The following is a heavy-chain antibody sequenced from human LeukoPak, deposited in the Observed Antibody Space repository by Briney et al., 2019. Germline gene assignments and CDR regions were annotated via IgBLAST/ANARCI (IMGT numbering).Heavy chain of an antibody. Sequence: GGSLRLSCAASGVTFSSYAMTWVRQAPGKGLEWVSAISGSGGSTYYADSVKGRFTISGDNSKNTLYLQMNSLRAEDTAVYYCARLDILTPGGDYWGQGTLVTVSS. V-gene: IGHV3-23*01. CDR3: ARLDILTPGGDY. J-gene: IGHJ4*02. CDR2: ISGSGGST. CDR1: GVTFSSYA. D-gene: IGHD3-9*01.